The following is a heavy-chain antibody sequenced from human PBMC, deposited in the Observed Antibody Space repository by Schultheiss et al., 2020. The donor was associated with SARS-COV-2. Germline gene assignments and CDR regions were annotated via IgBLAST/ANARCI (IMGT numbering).Heavy chain of an antibody. CDR3: ARDVVAAATSIDY. V-gene: IGHV1-8*01. J-gene: IGHJ4*02. Sequence: ASVKVSCKASGYTFTSYDINWVRQATGQGLEWMGWMNPNSGNTGYAQKFQGRVTMTRNTSISTAYMELSSLRSEDTAVYYCARDVVAAATSIDYWGQGTLVTVSS. CDR2: MNPNSGNT. CDR1: GYTFTSYD. D-gene: IGHD6-13*01.